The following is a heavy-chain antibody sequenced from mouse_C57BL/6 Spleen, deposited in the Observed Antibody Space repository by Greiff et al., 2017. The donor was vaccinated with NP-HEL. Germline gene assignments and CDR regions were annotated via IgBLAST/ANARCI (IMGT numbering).Heavy chain of an antibody. CDR3: TREGGYDDDVEAMDY. Sequence: EVKLVESGEGLVKPGGSLKLSCAASGFTFSSYAMSWVRQTPEQRLEWVAYISSGGDYIYYADTVKGRFTISRDNARNTLYLQMSRLKSEDTAMYYCTREGGYDDDVEAMDYWGQGTSVTVSS. CDR2: ISSGGDYI. V-gene: IGHV5-9-1*02. D-gene: IGHD2-4*01. CDR1: GFTFSSYA. J-gene: IGHJ4*01.